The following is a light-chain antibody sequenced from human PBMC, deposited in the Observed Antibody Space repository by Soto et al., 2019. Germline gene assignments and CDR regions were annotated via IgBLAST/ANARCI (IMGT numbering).Light chain of an antibody. V-gene: IGKV1-5*01. CDR1: QTISNW. CDR3: QQYNTYPLT. CDR2: DAS. J-gene: IGKJ4*01. Sequence: IQMTNSPSTLSASVGDRVTITCRASQTISNWLAWYQQKPGKAPKVLIYDASTLDGGVPSRFSGRRSGTDFTLTISSLQPSDFATYYCQQYNTYPLTFGGGTMVEVK.